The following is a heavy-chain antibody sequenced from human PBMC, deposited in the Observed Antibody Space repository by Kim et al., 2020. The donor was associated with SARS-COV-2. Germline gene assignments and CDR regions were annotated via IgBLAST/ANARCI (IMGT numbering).Heavy chain of an antibody. CDR2: ISQSGQST. D-gene: IGHD2-2*01. J-gene: IGHJ4*02. CDR1: GFTFSKYA. CDR3: VKESRGASTGNSFDF. V-gene: IGHV3-23*01. Sequence: GGSLRLSCAASGFTFSKYAMSWVRQGPGKGLEWISAISQSGQSTYYADSVRGRFTISRDNAKNTLSVQLSSLRDEDTALYYCVKESRGASTGNSFDFWGQGTLVVVSS.